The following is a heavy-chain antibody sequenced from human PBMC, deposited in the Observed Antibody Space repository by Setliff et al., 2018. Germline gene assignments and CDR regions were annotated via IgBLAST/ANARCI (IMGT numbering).Heavy chain of an antibody. J-gene: IGHJ6*02. CDR3: ARDRSAYSYGLDV. Sequence: PSETLSLTCTVSGGSISPYFWSWIRQSPGKGLEWIGYIYHNGNTNFNPSLKSRVTMSVDTSKNQFALNLTSVTAADTAVYYCARDRSAYSYGLDVWGQGTTVTV. CDR1: GGSISPYF. CDR2: IYHNGNT. V-gene: IGHV4-4*08.